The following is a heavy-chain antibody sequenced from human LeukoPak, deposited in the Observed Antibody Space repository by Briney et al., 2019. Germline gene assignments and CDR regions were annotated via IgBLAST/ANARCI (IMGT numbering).Heavy chain of an antibody. CDR1: GFPFSSYA. CDR2: ISGSGGST. V-gene: IGHV3-23*01. CDR3: AKGSQMVRGVIPFDI. D-gene: IGHD3-10*01. J-gene: IGHJ3*02. Sequence: PGGSLRLSFAASGFPFSSYAMSWVRQAPGKGLEWVSAISGSGGSTYYADSVKGRFTISRDNSKNTLYLQMNSLRAEDTAVYYCAKGSQMVRGVIPFDIWGQGTMVTVSS.